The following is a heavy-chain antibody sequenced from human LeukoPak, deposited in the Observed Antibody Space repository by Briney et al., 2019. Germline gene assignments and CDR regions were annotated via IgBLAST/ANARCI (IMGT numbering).Heavy chain of an antibody. CDR2: INPNSGGT. CDR1: GYTFTGYY. J-gene: IGHJ5*02. V-gene: IGHV1-2*02. Sequence: ASVKVSCKASGYTFTGYYMHWVRQAPGQGLEWMGWINPNSGGTNYAQKFQGRVTMTRDTSISTAYMELSRLRSDDTAVYYCAREGGYCSGGSCWNWFDPWGQGTLVTVSS. CDR3: AREGGYCSGGSCWNWFDP. D-gene: IGHD2-15*01.